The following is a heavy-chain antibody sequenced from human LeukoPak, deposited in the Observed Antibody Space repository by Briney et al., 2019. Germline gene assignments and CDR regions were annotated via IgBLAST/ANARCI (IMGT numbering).Heavy chain of an antibody. D-gene: IGHD2-2*01. CDR2: ISSSGSTI. CDR3: ARVACSSTSCYVYYYYYMDV. CDR1: GFTFSDYY. J-gene: IGHJ6*03. V-gene: IGHV3-11*01. Sequence: PGGSLRLSCAASGFTFSDYYMSWIRQAPGKGLGWVSYISSSGSTIYYADSVKGRFTISRDNAKNSLYLQMNSLRAEDTAVYYCARVACSSTSCYVYYYYYMDVWGKGTTVTVSS.